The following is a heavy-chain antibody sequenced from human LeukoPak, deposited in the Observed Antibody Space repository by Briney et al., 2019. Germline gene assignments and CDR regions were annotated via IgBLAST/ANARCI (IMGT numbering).Heavy chain of an antibody. CDR2: ISSSSSTI. CDR3: ARTTYYDFWSGLADYYYYYMDV. CDR1: GFTFDDYA. D-gene: IGHD3-3*01. V-gene: IGHV3-48*01. J-gene: IGHJ6*03. Sequence: PGGSLRLSCAASGFTFDDYAMHWVRQAPGKGLEWVSYISSSSSTIYYADSVKGRFTISRDNAKNSLYLQMNSLRAEDTAVYYCARTTYYDFWSGLADYYYYYMDVWGKGTTVTVSS.